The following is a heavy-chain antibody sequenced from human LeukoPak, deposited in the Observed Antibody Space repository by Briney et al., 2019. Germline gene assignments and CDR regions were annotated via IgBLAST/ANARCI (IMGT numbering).Heavy chain of an antibody. CDR1: GFTFSSYG. CDR3: AKHAAYYDILTHFDY. V-gene: IGHV3-30*18. Sequence: GGSLRLSCAASGFTFSSYGMHWVRQAPGKGLEWVAVISYDGSNKYYAGSVKGRFTISRDNSKNTLYLQMNSLRAEDTAVYYCAKHAAYYDILTHFDYWGQGTLVTVSS. J-gene: IGHJ4*02. CDR2: ISYDGSNK. D-gene: IGHD3-9*01.